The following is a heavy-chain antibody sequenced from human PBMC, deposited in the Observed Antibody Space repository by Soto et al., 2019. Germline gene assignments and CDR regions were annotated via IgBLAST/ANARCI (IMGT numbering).Heavy chain of an antibody. J-gene: IGHJ6*02. V-gene: IGHV1-18*04. CDR3: SRARYCTSPSCYNHYYYGMDI. CDR1: GYTFTKYG. Sequence: QEQLVQSGGEVKKPGASVRVSCKASGYTFTKYGITWVRQAPGQGLEWMGWIGVYNGKTNYARKLQGRVIMTADTSASIAYMELRSLRSDDTAVYYCSRARYCTSPSCYNHYYYGMDIWGQGTTVSVSS. CDR2: IGVYNGKT. D-gene: IGHD2-2*02.